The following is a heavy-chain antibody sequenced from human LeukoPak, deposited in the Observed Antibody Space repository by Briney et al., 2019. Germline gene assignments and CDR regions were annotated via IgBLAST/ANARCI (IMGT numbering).Heavy chain of an antibody. Sequence: SETLSLTCAVSGGSISSVGYSWSWIRQPPGTGLEWIGYIYHSGSTYYNPSLKSRVTISVDRSKNQFSLKLSSVTAADTAVYYCAGMVREVISMAFDYWGQGTLVSVSS. D-gene: IGHD3-10*01. CDR2: IYHSGST. CDR1: GGSISSVGYS. J-gene: IGHJ4*02. V-gene: IGHV4-30-2*01. CDR3: AGMVREVISMAFDY.